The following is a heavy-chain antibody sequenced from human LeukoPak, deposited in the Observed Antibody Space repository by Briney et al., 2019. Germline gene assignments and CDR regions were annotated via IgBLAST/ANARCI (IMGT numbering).Heavy chain of an antibody. CDR2: IYSGGST. J-gene: IGHJ4*02. CDR1: GFTVSSNY. CDR3: ALGKNFGYHYFDF. D-gene: IGHD2-15*01. Sequence: GGSLRLSCAASGFTVSSNYMNWVRQAPGKGLEWVSVIYSGGSTYYADSVKGRFTISRDYSKNTLFLQMSSLRPEDTAVYYCALGKNFGYHYFDFWGQGALVTVSS. V-gene: IGHV3-66*02.